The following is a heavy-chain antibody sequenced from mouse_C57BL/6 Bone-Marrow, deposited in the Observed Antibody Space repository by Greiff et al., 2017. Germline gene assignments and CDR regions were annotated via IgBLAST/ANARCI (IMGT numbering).Heavy chain of an antibody. V-gene: IGHV1-62-2*01. J-gene: IGHJ3*01. Sequence: VQLQQSGAELVKPGASVKLSCKASGYTFTEYTIHWVKQRSGQGLEWIGWFYPGSGSIKYNEKFKDKATLTADKSSSTVYMELSRLTSEDSAVYFCARHEDVPYYYGSSYVAWFAYWGQGTLVTVSA. CDR2: FYPGSGSI. CDR1: GYTFTEYT. CDR3: ARHEDVPYYYGSSYVAWFAY. D-gene: IGHD1-1*01.